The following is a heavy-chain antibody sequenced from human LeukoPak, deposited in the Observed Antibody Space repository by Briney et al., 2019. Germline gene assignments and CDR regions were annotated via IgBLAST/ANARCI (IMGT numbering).Heavy chain of an antibody. J-gene: IGHJ6*03. D-gene: IGHD3-3*01. CDR3: ARLTYYDFWSGYYAYYYYMDV. V-gene: IGHV1-18*01. Sequence: ASVKVSCKASGYTFTSSGISWVRQAPGQGLEWMGWISAYNGNTNYAQKLQGRVTMTTDTSTSTAYMELRSLRSDDTAVYYCARLTYYDFWSGYYAYYYYMDVWGKGTTVTVSS. CDR2: ISAYNGNT. CDR1: GYTFTSSG.